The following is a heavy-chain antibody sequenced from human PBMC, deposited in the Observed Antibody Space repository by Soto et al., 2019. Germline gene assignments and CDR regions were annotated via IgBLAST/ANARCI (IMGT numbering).Heavy chain of an antibody. V-gene: IGHV2-5*01. CDR3: GQRRESYDYSGLDV. CDR1: GFSLTTAGLG. Sequence: SGPTLVNPTQTLTLTCTFSGFSLTTAGLGVVWIRQPPGKALEWLAVIYWNEDRRYNPSLRTRLTLTKDNTKNQVVLTMTNVDRIDTATYYCGQRRESYDYSGLDVWGQGTTVTVSS. J-gene: IGHJ6*02. CDR2: IYWNEDR. D-gene: IGHD3-16*01.